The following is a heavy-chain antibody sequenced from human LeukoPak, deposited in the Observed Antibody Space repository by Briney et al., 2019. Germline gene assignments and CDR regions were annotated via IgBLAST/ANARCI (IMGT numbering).Heavy chain of an antibody. CDR1: GGSISSYY. CDR3: ARDSAYYDSSGYYEYYFDY. J-gene: IGHJ4*02. V-gene: IGHV4-59*01. D-gene: IGHD3-22*01. CDR2: IYYSGST. Sequence: KPSETLSLTCTVFGGSISSYYWSWIRQPPGKGLEWIGYIYYSGSTNYNPSLKSRVTISVDTSKNQFSLKLSSVTAADTAVYYCARDSAYYDSSGYYEYYFDYWGQGTLVTVSS.